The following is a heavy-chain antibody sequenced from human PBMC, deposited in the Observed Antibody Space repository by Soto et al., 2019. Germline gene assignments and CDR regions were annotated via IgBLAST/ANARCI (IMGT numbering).Heavy chain of an antibody. CDR1: GYTLPELS. CDR2: FDPEDGET. CDR3: ATDGPATDGYCSGGSCYGY. J-gene: IGHJ4*02. Sequence: GASVKVSCKVSGYTLPELSMHWVRQAPGKGLEWMGGFDPEDGETIYAQKFQGRVTMTEDTSTDTAYMELSSLRSEDTAVYYCATDGPATDGYCSGGSCYGYWGQGTLVTVSS. V-gene: IGHV1-24*01. D-gene: IGHD2-15*01.